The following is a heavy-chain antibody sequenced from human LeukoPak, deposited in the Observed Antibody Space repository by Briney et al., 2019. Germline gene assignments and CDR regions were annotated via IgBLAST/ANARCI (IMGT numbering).Heavy chain of an antibody. V-gene: IGHV3-23*01. CDR3: AKTSGYGYYFDY. Sequence: GGSLRLACAASGFTFSSYAMSWVRQAPGKGLEWVSAISGSGGSTYYADSVKGRFTISRDNSKNTLYLQMNSLRAEDTAVYYCAKTSGYGYYFDYWGQGTLVTVSS. D-gene: IGHD3-22*01. CDR2: ISGSGGST. CDR1: GFTFSSYA. J-gene: IGHJ4*02.